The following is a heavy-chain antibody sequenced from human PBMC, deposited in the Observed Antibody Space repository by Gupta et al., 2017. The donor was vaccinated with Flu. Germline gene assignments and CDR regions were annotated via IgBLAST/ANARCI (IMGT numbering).Heavy chain of an antibody. V-gene: IGHV4-34*02. Sequence: QVQLQQWGAGLLKPSETLSLTCDVYGGSFSGYYWSWIRQPPGKGLEWIGEINHSGSTSYNPSLRSRVTISIDTSKNQFSLNLNSVTAADTAVYYCARGSVGDRLKDWGQGTLVTVSS. CDR3: ARGSVGDRLKD. D-gene: IGHD4-17*01. CDR2: INHSGST. CDR1: GGSFSGYY. J-gene: IGHJ4*02.